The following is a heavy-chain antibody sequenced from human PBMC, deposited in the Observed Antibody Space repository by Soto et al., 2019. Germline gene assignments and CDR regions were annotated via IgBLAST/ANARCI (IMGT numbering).Heavy chain of an antibody. J-gene: IGHJ4*02. D-gene: IGHD1-7*01. CDR3: AKDRPQSPWELFDY. CDR1: GFTFSSYA. V-gene: IGHV3-23*01. Sequence: LRLSCAASGFTFSSYAMSWVRQAPGKGLEWVSAISGSGGSTYYADSVKGRFTISRDNSKNTLYLQMNSLRAEDMAVYYCAKDRPQSPWELFDYWGQGTLVTVSS. CDR2: ISGSGGST.